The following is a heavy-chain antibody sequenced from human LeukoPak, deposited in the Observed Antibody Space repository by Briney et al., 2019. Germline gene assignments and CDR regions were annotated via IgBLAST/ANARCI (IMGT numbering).Heavy chain of an antibody. CDR3: ARRDRELDY. CDR2: INHSGST. J-gene: IGHJ4*02. Sequence: SETLSLTCAVYGGSFSGYYWSWIRQPPGKGLEWIGEINHSGSTNYNPSLKSRVTIPVDTSKNQFSLKLSSVTAADTAVYYCARRDRELDYWGQGTLVTVSS. CDR1: GGSFSGYY. V-gene: IGHV4-34*01. D-gene: IGHD1-7*01.